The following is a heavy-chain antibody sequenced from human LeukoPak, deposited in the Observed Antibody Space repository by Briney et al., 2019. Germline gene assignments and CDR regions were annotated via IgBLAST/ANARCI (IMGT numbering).Heavy chain of an antibody. CDR2: IYYSGST. J-gene: IGHJ6*02. D-gene: IGHD3-9*01. CDR3: ARSPRTYFDLTHSPYYYYGMDV. CDR1: GGSISSYY. V-gene: IGHV4-59*08. Sequence: SETLSLTCTVSGGSISSYYWSWIRQPPGKGLEWIGYIYYSGSTNYNPSLKSRVAISVDTSKNQFSLKLSSVTAADTAVYYCARSPRTYFDLTHSPYYYYGMDVWGQGTTVTVSS.